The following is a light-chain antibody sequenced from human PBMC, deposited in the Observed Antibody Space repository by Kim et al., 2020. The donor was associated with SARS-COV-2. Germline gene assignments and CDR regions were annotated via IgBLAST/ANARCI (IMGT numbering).Light chain of an antibody. V-gene: IGLV3-1*01. J-gene: IGLJ3*02. CDR1: KLGDKY. Sequence: GSPGQTASITCSGDKLGDKYPSWYQQKPGQSPVLVIYQDTKRPSGIPERFSGSNSGNTATLTISGTQAMDEADYYCQAWDSSTWVFGGGTQLTVL. CDR2: QDT. CDR3: QAWDSSTWV.